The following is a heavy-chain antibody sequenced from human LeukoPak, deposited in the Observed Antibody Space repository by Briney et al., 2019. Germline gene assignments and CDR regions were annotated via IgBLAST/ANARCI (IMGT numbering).Heavy chain of an antibody. CDR2: MNPNSSNT. V-gene: IGHV1-8*01. Sequence: ASVQFSSHASPYTFTSYDINCMRPATGQGREWVGWMNPNSSNTGYSQKFQGRVTITRNASITTAYIELNSLTSEATAVYYCSRPSLGGDYAYWGQGTLVTVSS. CDR1: PYTFTSYD. D-gene: IGHD4-17*01. J-gene: IGHJ4*02. CDR3: SRPSLGGDYAY.